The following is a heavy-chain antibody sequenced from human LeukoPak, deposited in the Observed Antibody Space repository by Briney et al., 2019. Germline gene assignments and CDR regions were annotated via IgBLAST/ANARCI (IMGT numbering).Heavy chain of an antibody. Sequence: PSETLSLTCTVSGGSISSYYWSWIRQPAGKGLEWIGRIYTSGSTNYNPSLKSRVTMSVDTSKNQFSLKLSSVTAADTAVYYCARDWGLYYYGSGSPTEFPRDWGQGTLVTVSS. D-gene: IGHD3-10*01. V-gene: IGHV4-4*07. CDR2: IYTSGST. J-gene: IGHJ4*02. CDR3: ARDWGLYYYGSGSPTEFPRD. CDR1: GGSISSYY.